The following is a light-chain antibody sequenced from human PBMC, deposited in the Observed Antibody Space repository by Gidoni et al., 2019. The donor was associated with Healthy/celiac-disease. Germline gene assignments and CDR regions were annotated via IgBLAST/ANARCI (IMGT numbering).Light chain of an antibody. CDR1: QSISSY. CDR2: SAS. CDR3: QQSYSTLWT. J-gene: IGKJ1*01. V-gene: IGKV1-39*01. Sequence: DIQMTQSPSSLSASVGDRVTITCRASQSISSYLNWYQQKPGKDPKLLIYSASSLQSGVPSRFSGSGSGTDFTLTISSLQPEDFATYYCQQSYSTLWTFXXXTKVEIK.